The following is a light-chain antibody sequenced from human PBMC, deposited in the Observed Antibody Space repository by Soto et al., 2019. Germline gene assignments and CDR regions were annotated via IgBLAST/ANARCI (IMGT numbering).Light chain of an antibody. CDR2: EIY. Sequence: SALTQPASVSGSPGQSITISCTGTSSDVGAYNYVSWYQHHPGKAPKLMVYEIYNRPSGVSSRFSGSKSGNTASLTISGLQAEDEADYYCSSYTISTTYVFGTGTKVTVL. CDR3: SSYTISTTYV. J-gene: IGLJ1*01. V-gene: IGLV2-14*01. CDR1: SSDVGAYNY.